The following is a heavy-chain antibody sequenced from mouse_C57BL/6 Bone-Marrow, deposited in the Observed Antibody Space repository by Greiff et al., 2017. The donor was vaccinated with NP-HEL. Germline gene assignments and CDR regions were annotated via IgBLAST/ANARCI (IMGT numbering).Heavy chain of an antibody. D-gene: IGHD2-3*01. CDR2: INPYNGGT. J-gene: IGHJ3*01. CDR3: ARDGYPAWFAY. V-gene: IGHV1-19*01. CDR1: GYTFTDYY. Sequence: EVQLQQSGPVLVKPGASVKMSCKASGYTFTDYYMNWVKQSHGKSLEWIGVINPYNGGTSYNQKFKGKATLTVDKSSSTAYMELNSLTSEDSAVYYCARDGYPAWFAYWGQGTLVTVSA.